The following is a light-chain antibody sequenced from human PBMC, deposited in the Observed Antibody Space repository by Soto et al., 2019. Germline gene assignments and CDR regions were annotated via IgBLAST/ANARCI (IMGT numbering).Light chain of an antibody. CDR2: GAY. CDR3: QQYSNWPPYT. V-gene: IGKV3-15*01. Sequence: ERLMTQSPATLSVFPGERATLSCRASQSIITHVAWYQQKPGQAPRLLIYGAYMRATGIPARFSGSGSGTEFTLTISSLQSEDFAIYYCQQYSNWPPYTFGQGTKVDIK. CDR1: QSIITH. J-gene: IGKJ2*01.